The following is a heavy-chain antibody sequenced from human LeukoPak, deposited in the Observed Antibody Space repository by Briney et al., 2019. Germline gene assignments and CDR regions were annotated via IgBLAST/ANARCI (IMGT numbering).Heavy chain of an antibody. CDR2: INAGNGNT. CDR1: GYTFTSYA. J-gene: IGHJ6*02. V-gene: IGHV1-3*01. Sequence: ASVKVSCKASGYTFTSYAMHWVRQAPGQRLGWMGWINAGNGNTKYSQKFQGRVTITRDTSASTAYMELSSLRSEDTAVYYCAREADHDFWSGSGMDVWGQGTTVTVSS. CDR3: AREADHDFWSGSGMDV. D-gene: IGHD3-3*01.